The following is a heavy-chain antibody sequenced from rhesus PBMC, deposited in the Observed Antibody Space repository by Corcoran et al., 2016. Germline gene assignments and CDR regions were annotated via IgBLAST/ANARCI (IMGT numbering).Heavy chain of an antibody. CDR2: ISYTGCST. D-gene: IGHD1-26*01. V-gene: IGHV3S18*01. Sequence: EVQLVESGGGLAKSGGSLRLSCAASGFSFSDYYMYWVRQAPGKGLEWVSGISYTGCSTYYADSVKGRFTISRGNAKNTLYLQMDSLRAEDTAVYYCARDSITGTTRYGLDSWGQGVVGTVSS. CDR1: GFSFSDYY. J-gene: IGHJ6*01. CDR3: ARDSITGTTRYGLDS.